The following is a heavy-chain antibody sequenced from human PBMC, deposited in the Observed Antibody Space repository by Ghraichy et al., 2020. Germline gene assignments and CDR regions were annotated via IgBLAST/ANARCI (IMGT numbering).Heavy chain of an antibody. V-gene: IGHV3-30-3*01. CDR3: AREYSSSWYWIFFYYFDY. CDR1: GFTFSSYA. Sequence: GGSLRLSCAASGFTFSSYAMHWVRQAPGKGLEWVAVISYDGSNKYYADSVKGRFTISRDNSKNTLYLQMNSLRAEDTAVYYCAREYSSSWYWIFFYYFDYWGQGTLVTVSS. J-gene: IGHJ4*02. D-gene: IGHD6-13*01. CDR2: ISYDGSNK.